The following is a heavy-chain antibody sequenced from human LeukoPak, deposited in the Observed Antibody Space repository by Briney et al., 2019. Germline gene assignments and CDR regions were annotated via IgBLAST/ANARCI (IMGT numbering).Heavy chain of an antibody. J-gene: IGHJ5*02. CDR1: GFTFSSYW. V-gene: IGHV3-74*01. D-gene: IGHD2-2*01. Sequence: GGSLRLSCAASGFTFSSYWMHWVRQAPGKGLVWVSRINSDGSSTSHADSVKGRFTISRDNAKNTLYLQMNSLRAEDTAVYYCAREGGCCSSTSCWKWFDPWGQGTLVTVSS. CDR3: AREGGCCSSTSCWKWFDP. CDR2: INSDGSST.